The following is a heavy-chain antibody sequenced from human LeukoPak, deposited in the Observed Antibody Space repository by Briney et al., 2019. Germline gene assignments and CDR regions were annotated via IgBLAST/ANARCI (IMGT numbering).Heavy chain of an antibody. V-gene: IGHV4-39*07. J-gene: IGHJ4*02. CDR1: GGSISSSSYY. CDR2: IYYSGST. CDR3: ARARGYSGYDGPYFDY. Sequence: PSETLSLTCTVSGGSISSSSYYWGWIRQPPGKGLEWIGSIYYSGSTYYNPSLKSRVTISVDTSKNQFSLKLSSVTAADTAVYYCARARGYSGYDGPYFDYWGQGTLVTVSS. D-gene: IGHD5-12*01.